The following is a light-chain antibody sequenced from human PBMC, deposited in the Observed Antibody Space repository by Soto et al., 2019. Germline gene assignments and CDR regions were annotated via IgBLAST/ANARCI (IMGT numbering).Light chain of an antibody. CDR3: QVCDSDSDPSDV. Sequence: SSDLTQPPSVSVAPGQTARITCGGKNIGAYSVYWYQQKSGQAPVLVVYDDTNRPSGIPGRFSGSTSGNTATLTISSVEAGDEAAYYCQVCDSDSDPSDVFGGGTKVTVL. V-gene: IGLV3-21*02. CDR2: DDT. J-gene: IGLJ1*01. CDR1: NIGAYS.